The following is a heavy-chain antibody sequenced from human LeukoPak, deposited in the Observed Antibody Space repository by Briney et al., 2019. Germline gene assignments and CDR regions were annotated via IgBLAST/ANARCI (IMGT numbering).Heavy chain of an antibody. CDR3: AKDLLSIVVVPNDPFDP. Sequence: PGGSLRLSCAVSGFTFSDHYMDWVRQAPGKGLEWVGRTRNKTKSYSTEYAASVKGRFTISRDDSTNPLYLQMNSLRAEDTAVYYCAKDLLSIVVVPNDPFDPWGQGTLVTVSS. V-gene: IGHV3-72*01. CDR1: GFTFSDHY. CDR2: TRNKTKSYST. J-gene: IGHJ5*02. D-gene: IGHD2-2*01.